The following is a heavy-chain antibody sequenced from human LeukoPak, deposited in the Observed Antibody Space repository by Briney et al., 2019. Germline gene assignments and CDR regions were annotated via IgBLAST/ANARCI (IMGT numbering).Heavy chain of an antibody. Sequence: SETLSLTCTVSGGSISSGDYYWSWIRQPPGKGLEWIGYIYYSGSTYYNPSLKSRVTISVDTSKNQFSLKLSSVTAADTAVYFCARRYSSGWSPTFDYWGQGILVTVST. CDR2: IYYSGST. J-gene: IGHJ4*02. D-gene: IGHD6-19*01. V-gene: IGHV4-30-4*02. CDR3: ARRYSSGWSPTFDY. CDR1: GGSISSGDYY.